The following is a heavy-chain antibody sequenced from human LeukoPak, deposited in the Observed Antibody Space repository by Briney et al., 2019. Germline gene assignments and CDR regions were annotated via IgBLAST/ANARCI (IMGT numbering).Heavy chain of an antibody. Sequence: GGSLTLSFAASGFTLSSYAMSWVRQAPGKGRAWVAAICGRGGSIYSAQSVKGRFTISRDNSKSTRYLQMNSLRAEDTAVYYCARVSRYYDSSGLFDYWGQGTLVTVSS. J-gene: IGHJ4*02. CDR2: ICGRGGSI. D-gene: IGHD3-22*01. V-gene: IGHV3-23*01. CDR3: ARVSRYYDSSGLFDY. CDR1: GFTLSSYA.